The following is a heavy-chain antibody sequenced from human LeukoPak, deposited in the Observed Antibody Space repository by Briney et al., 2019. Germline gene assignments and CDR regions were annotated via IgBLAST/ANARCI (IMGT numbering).Heavy chain of an antibody. CDR3: ARGTNPPNWNDVDDWFDP. CDR1: GYTFTGYY. CDR2: INPNSGGT. D-gene: IGHD1-1*01. V-gene: IGHV1-2*06. J-gene: IGHJ5*02. Sequence: ASVKVSCKASGYTFTGYYMHWVRQAPGQGLEWMGRINPNSGGTNYAQKFQGRVTMTRGTSISTAYMELSRLRSDDTAVYYCARGTNPPNWNDVDDWFDPWGQGTLVTVSS.